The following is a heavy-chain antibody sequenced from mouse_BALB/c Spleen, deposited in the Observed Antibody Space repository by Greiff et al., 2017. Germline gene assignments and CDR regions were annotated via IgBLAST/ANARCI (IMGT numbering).Heavy chain of an antibody. Sequence: VQLQQSGAELMKPGASVKISCKATGYTFSSYWIAWVQQRPGHGLEWIGEILPGSGSTNYNEKFKGKATFTADTSSNTAYMQLSSLTSEDSAVYDCARGASWDDCAMDYWGQGTSVTVSA. CDR3: ARGASWDDCAMDY. CDR1: GYTFSSYW. D-gene: IGHD4-1*01. V-gene: IGHV1-9*01. J-gene: IGHJ4*01. CDR2: ILPGSGST.